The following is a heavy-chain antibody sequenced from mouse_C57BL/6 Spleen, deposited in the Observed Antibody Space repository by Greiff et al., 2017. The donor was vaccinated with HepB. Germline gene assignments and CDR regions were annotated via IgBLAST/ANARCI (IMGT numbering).Heavy chain of an antibody. CDR3: ARNPLTGTNYAMDY. D-gene: IGHD4-1*01. CDR1: GYTFTDYY. Sequence: EVQLQQSGPVLVKPGASVKMSCKASGYTFTDYYMNWVKQSHGKSLEWIGVINPYNGGTSYNQKFKGKATLTVDKSSSTAYMELNSLTSEDSAVYYCARNPLTGTNYAMDYWGQGTSVTVSS. J-gene: IGHJ4*01. V-gene: IGHV1-19*01. CDR2: INPYNGGT.